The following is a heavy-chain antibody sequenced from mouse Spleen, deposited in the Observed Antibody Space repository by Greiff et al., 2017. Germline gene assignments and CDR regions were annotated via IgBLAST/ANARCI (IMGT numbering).Heavy chain of an antibody. Sequence: EVKVVESGGGLVKPGGSLKLSCAASGFTFSDYGMHWVRQAPEKGLEWVAYISSGSSTIYYADTVKGRFTISRDNAKNTLFLQMTSLRSEDTAMYYCAKVTMITTGAYWYFDVWGAGTTVTVSS. CDR3: AKVTMITTGAYWYFDV. CDR1: GFTFSDYG. D-gene: IGHD2-4*01. V-gene: IGHV5-17*01. CDR2: ISSGSSTI. J-gene: IGHJ1*01.